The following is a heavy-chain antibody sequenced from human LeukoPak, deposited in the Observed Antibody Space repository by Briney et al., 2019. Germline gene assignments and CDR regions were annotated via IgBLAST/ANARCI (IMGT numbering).Heavy chain of an antibody. CDR3: AGVDTIMDDSYYIDF. CDR1: GGSISRGGY. J-gene: IGHJ4*02. V-gene: IGHV4-30-2*01. CDR2: IHHSGRT. Sequence: SETLSLTCTVSGGSISRGGYWSWIRQPPGKGLEWIGFIHHSGRTNHNPSLKSRVTMSVDRSRNHVSLNLNSVTAADTAVYYCAGVDTIMDDSYYIDFWGQGTLVIVSS. D-gene: IGHD5-18*01.